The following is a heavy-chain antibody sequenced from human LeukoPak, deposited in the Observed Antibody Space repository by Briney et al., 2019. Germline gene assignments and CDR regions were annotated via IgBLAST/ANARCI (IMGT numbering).Heavy chain of an antibody. V-gene: IGHV3-23*01. CDR3: AKADDYGDLYYFDY. D-gene: IGHD4-17*01. J-gene: IGHJ4*02. Sequence: GGSLRLSCAASGFTLSTYAISWVRQAPGKGLEWVSAIIVSGGSTYYADSLRGRFNISRDNSKNTLYLQMNSLRAEDTAVYYCAKADDYGDLYYFDYWGQGTLVTVLS. CDR2: IIVSGGST. CDR1: GFTLSTYA.